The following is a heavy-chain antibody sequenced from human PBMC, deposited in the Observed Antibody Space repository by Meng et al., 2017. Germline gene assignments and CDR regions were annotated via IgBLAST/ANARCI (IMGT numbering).Heavy chain of an antibody. Sequence: EVRLVGTGGGLFQLGGSLRLSCTASGFSVTTSYMSWVRQAPGKGLEWVSVIYSGGSTYYADSVKGRFSISRDNSKNTLYLQMNSLRAEDTAVYFCARDSSSGWYHNYWGQGTLVTVSS. CDR3: ARDSSSGWYHNY. J-gene: IGHJ4*02. D-gene: IGHD6-19*01. V-gene: IGHV3-53*02. CDR2: IYSGGST. CDR1: GFSVTTSY.